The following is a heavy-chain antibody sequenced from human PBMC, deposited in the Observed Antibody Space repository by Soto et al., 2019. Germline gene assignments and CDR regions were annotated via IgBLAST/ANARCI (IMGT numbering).Heavy chain of an antibody. CDR3: ARAPFCSGGCCYSVPGGMEV. CDR2: IIPILGIA. D-gene: IGHD2-15*01. V-gene: IGHV1-69*02. J-gene: IGHJ6*02. Sequence: QVQLVQSGAEVKKPGSSVKVSCKASGGTFSSYTISWVRQAPGQGLEWMGRIIPILGIANYAQKFQGRVTSTAGKSTSTAYMELSSLRSEDTAVYYGARAPFCSGGCCYSVPGGMEVWGQGTTGTVSS. CDR1: GGTFSSYT.